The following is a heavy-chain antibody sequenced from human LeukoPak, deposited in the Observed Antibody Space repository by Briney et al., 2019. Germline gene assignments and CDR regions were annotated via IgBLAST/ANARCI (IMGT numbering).Heavy chain of an antibody. CDR3: ARGETDRSGWLNYCYGMDV. CDR1: GCTFSNYA. CDR2: IIPIFGKA. D-gene: IGHD6-19*01. Sequence: GASVKVSCKASGCTFSNYAISWVRQAPGKGLEWMGGIIPIFGKANYAQKFQGRVTITGDESTSTAYMELSSLKSEDTAVYYCARGETDRSGWLNYCYGMDVWGKGTTVTVSS. V-gene: IGHV1-69*13. J-gene: IGHJ6*04.